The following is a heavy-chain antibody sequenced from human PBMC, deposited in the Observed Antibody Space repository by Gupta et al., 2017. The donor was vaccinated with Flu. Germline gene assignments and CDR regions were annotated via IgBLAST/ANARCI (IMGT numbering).Heavy chain of an antibody. CDR3: ARGGRYKRKGITIFGVVTKTPGGHYYYGMDV. V-gene: IGHV4-34*01. CDR1: GGSFSGYY. CDR2: INQSGST. D-gene: IGHD3-3*01. Sequence: QVQLQQWGAGLLKPSETLSLTCAVHGGSFSGYYWSWIRQPPGKGLEWIGEINQSGSTNYNPSLKSRVTISVDTSKNQFSLKLSSVTAADTAVYYCARGGRYKRKGITIFGVVTKTPGGHYYYGMDVWGQGTTVTVSS. J-gene: IGHJ6*02.